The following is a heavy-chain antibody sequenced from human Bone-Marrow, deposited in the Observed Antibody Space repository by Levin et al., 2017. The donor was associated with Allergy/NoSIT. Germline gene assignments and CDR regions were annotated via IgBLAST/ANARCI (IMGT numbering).Heavy chain of an antibody. Sequence: GESLKISCAASGFTFTNYAMAWVRQAPGKGLEWVSTISGSGSASYYADSVKGRFTISRDDSKNTLYLQMSSLRGEDTAVYYCTKCLTVVRAAMRGDEYWGQGTLVTVSS. D-gene: IGHD2-2*01. V-gene: IGHV3-23*01. CDR3: TKCLTVVRAAMRGDEY. CDR1: GFTFTNYA. J-gene: IGHJ4*02. CDR2: ISGSGSAS.